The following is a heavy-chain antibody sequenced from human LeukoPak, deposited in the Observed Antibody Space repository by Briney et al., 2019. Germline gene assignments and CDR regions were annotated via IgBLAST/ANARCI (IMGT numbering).Heavy chain of an antibody. J-gene: IGHJ6*03. CDR1: GGSFSGYY. V-gene: IGHV4-34*01. CDR3: ARGSGMGATFLQYYYMDV. D-gene: IGHD3-16*01. CDR2: INHRGST. Sequence: SETLSLTCAVYGGSFSGYYWSWIRQPPGKGLEWIGEINHRGSTKYNPSLKSRVTISVDTSKNQFSLKLTSVTAADTAVYYCARGSGMGATFLQYYYMDVWGKGTTVTVSS.